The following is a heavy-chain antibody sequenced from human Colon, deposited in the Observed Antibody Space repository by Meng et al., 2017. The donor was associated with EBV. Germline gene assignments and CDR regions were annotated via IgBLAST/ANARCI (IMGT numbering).Heavy chain of an antibody. D-gene: IGHD6-25*01. V-gene: IGHV3-11*01. J-gene: IGHJ4*02. CDR1: GFNFNDYY. CDR2: ISKMGDGI. CDR3: ARDLGGPRDY. Sequence: HVNLVESGGGCVKPGGSLSLSCAASGFNFNDYYMTWIRQAPGKGLEWVAFISKMGDGISYAESVRGRFTISRDSATHSLYLQMNSLRAEDTAVYYCARDLGGPRDYWGQGTLVTVSS.